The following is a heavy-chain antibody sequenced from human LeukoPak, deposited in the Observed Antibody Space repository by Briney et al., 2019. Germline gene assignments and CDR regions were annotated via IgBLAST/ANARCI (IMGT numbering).Heavy chain of an antibody. J-gene: IGHJ4*02. V-gene: IGHV4-34*01. Sequence: PSETLSLTCAVYGGSFSDYYWSWIRQPPGKGLEWIGSIYYSGSTYYNPSLKSRVTISVDTSKNQFSLKLSSVTAADTAVYYCAREANYYGSGSYFEGTFDHWGQGSLVIVSS. D-gene: IGHD3-10*01. CDR1: GGSFSDYY. CDR2: IYYSGST. CDR3: AREANYYGSGSYFEGTFDH.